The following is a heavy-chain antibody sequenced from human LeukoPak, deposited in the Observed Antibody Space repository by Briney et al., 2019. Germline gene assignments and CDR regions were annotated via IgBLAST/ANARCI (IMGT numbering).Heavy chain of an antibody. D-gene: IGHD5-18*01. V-gene: IGHV4-39*07. J-gene: IGHJ3*02. Sequence: SETLSLTCAVSGGSISSNSYYWGWIRQPPGKGLEWIGSIYYSGSTYYNPSLKSRVTISVDTSKNQFSLKLSSVTAADTAVYYCARAGYSYGFGAFDIWGQGTMVTVSS. CDR2: IYYSGST. CDR1: GGSISSNSYY. CDR3: ARAGYSYGFGAFDI.